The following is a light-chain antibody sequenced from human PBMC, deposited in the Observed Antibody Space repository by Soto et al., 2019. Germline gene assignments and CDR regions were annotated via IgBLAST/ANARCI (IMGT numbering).Light chain of an antibody. CDR3: LQDYNYPRT. CDR2: AAS. J-gene: IGKJ1*01. CDR1: QGIRND. V-gene: IGKV1-6*01. Sequence: AIQMTQSPSSLSASVGERVTITCRASQGIRNDLNWYQQKQGKAPKLLIYAASSLQSGVPSKFSGSGSGTDFTLTVSSLQPEDFATYYCLQDYNYPRTFGQGTKVEIK.